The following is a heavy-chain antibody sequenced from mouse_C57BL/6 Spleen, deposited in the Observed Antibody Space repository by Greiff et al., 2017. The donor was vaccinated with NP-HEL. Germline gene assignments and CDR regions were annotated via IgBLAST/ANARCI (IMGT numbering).Heavy chain of an antibody. D-gene: IGHD2-13*01. Sequence: EVQLMESGEGLVKPGGSLKLSCAASGFTFSSYAMSWVRQTPEKRLEWVAYISSGGDYSYYADTVKGRFTISRDNARNTLYLQMSSLKSEDTAMYYCTRGREGDYRYWYFDVWGTGTTVTVSS. V-gene: IGHV5-9-1*02. J-gene: IGHJ1*03. CDR2: ISSGGDYS. CDR3: TRGREGDYRYWYFDV. CDR1: GFTFSSYA.